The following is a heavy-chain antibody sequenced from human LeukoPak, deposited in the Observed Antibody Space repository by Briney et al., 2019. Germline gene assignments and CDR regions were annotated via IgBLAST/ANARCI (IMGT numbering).Heavy chain of an antibody. CDR2: ISDDSNHK. D-gene: IGHD3-16*01. CDR3: AKDMIWGPPDYFDY. CDR1: GFTFSSYS. Sequence: PGGSLRLSCAASGFTFSSYSISWVRQAPGKGLEWVAAISDDSNHKYYSNSVRGRFSISRDNSKNTLYLEMNSLRAEDTAMYYCAKDMIWGPPDYFDYWGQGTLVTVSS. J-gene: IGHJ4*02. V-gene: IGHV3-30*18.